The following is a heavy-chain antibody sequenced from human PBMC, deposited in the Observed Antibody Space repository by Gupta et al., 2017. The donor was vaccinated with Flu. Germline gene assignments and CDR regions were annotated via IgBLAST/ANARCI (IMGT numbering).Heavy chain of an antibody. CDR3: GRGGARDDSDSFDY. Sequence: EVYLVNAGGGLVKPGGSLRLSCAASGFTLTSYTMDRVRQALGKGLEWVSSISSNGDQIYYAESMKGRFTISRDNAQNSLFLQMNTLTAEDTAVYYCGRGGARDDSDSFDYWGQGTLVTVSS. CDR2: ISSNGDQI. V-gene: IGHV3-21*01. D-gene: IGHD3-22*01. CDR1: GFTLTSYT. J-gene: IGHJ4*02.